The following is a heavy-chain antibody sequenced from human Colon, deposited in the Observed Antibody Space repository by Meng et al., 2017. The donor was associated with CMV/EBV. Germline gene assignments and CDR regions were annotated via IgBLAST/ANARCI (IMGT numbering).Heavy chain of an antibody. CDR2: INDGATTT. V-gene: IGHV3-74*01. D-gene: IGHD2-2*01. CDR1: GFIFSDYW. Sequence: GESLKISCAASGFIFSDYWMHWVRQVPGKGLVWVAHINDGATTTNHADFVKGRFTISRDNTKNTLYLQMNSLRADDTAVYYCARDVLGSCKGTSCYRLSPWGQGTLVTVSS. CDR3: ARDVLGSCKGTSCYRLSP. J-gene: IGHJ5*02.